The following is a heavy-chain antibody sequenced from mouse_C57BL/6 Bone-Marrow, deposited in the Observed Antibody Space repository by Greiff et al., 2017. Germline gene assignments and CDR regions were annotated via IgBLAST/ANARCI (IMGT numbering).Heavy chain of an antibody. CDR1: GYTFTSYT. D-gene: IGHD4-1*01. CDR3: ATNWGFDY. J-gene: IGHJ2*01. CDR2: INPSSGYT. V-gene: IGHV1-4*01. Sequence: VQLQQSGAELARPGASVKMSCKASGYTFTSYTMHWVKQRPGQGLEWIGYINPSSGYTKYTQKFKDKATLTADKSSSTAYMQLSSLTSEDSAVYYCATNWGFDYWGQGTTLTVSS.